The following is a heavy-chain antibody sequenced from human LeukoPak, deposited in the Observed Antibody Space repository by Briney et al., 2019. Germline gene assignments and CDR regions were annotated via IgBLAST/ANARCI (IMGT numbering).Heavy chain of an antibody. Sequence: GGSLKLSCAASGFNLKTYSINWVRQAPGKGLEWISYFTSDSAFMYYADSVKGRFTISRDNAKNSVYLQMHSLRVEDTAVYYCARDLTSAYWTPGGYYYYMDVWGKGTTVTVSS. V-gene: IGHV3-48*01. J-gene: IGHJ6*03. CDR2: FTSDSAFM. CDR3: ARDLTSAYWTPGGYYYYMDV. D-gene: IGHD3-16*01. CDR1: GFNLKTYS.